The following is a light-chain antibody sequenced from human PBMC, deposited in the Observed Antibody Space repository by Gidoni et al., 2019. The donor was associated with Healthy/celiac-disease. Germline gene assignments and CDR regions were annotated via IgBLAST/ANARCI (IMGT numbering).Light chain of an antibody. J-gene: IGKJ1*01. CDR2: GAS. Sequence: EIVMTRPPATLSVSPGERATLSCRASQSVSSNLAWYQQKPGQAPRLLIYGASTRATGIPARFSGSGSGTEFTLTISSLQSEDFAVYYCQQYNNWPPGTFGQGTKVEIK. CDR3: QQYNNWPPGT. V-gene: IGKV3-15*01. CDR1: QSVSSN.